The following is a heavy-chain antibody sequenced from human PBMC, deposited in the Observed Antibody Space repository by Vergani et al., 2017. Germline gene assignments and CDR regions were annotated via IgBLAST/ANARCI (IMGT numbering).Heavy chain of an antibody. CDR3: VCRKTECGTTGCFYPFYYYYYMDV. CDR1: GFSLNTRGVS. CDR2: IYWNDDQ. D-gene: IGHD1-7*01. J-gene: IGHJ6*03. Sequence: QITLKESGPTLVKPTQTLTLTCTLSGFSLNTRGVSVAWIRQPPGKALDWLALIYWNDDQHYSPSLNNRVTITKDTSKNQVVLTMTNMDYVDTGTYYCVCRKTECGTTGCFYPFYYYYYMDVWGKGTTVTVSS. V-gene: IGHV2-5*04.